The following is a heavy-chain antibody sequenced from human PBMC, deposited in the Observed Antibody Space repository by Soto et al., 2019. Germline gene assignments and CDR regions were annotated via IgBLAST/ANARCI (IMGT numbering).Heavy chain of an antibody. D-gene: IGHD3-3*01. J-gene: IGHJ4*02. CDR2: IWYDGSNK. CDR3: ARDGDFWSGYYVVSFFDY. V-gene: IGHV3-33*01. Sequence: ESGGGVVQPGRSLRLSCAASGFTFSSYGMHWVRQAPGKGLEWVAVIWYDGSNKYYADSVKGRFTISRDNSKNTLYLQMNSLRAEDTAVYYCARDGDFWSGYYVVSFFDYWGQGTLVTVSS. CDR1: GFTFSSYG.